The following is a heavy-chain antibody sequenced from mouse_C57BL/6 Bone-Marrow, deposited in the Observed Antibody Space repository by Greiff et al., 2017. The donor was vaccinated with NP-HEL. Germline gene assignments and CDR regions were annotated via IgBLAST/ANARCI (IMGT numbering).Heavy chain of an antibody. CDR2: IHPNSGSP. CDR3: ARSYYGNYEDAMDY. CDR1: GYTFTSYW. Sequence: QVQLQQPGAELVKPGASVKLSCKASGYTFTSYWMHWVKQRPGQGLEWIGMIHPNSGSPNYNAKFKSKATLTADKSSSTAYMQLSSLTSEDSAVYYCARSYYGNYEDAMDYWGQGTSVTVSS. D-gene: IGHD2-1*01. V-gene: IGHV1-64*01. J-gene: IGHJ4*01.